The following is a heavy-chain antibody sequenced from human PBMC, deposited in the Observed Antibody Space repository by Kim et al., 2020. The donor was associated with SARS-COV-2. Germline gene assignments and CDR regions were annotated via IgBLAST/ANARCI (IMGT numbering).Heavy chain of an antibody. CDR2: MYYSGST. J-gene: IGHJ4*02. CDR3: TLGDSSGHGDY. Sequence: SETLSLTCTVSGGSISSSSYYWGWIRQPPGKGLDWIGIMYYSGSTYYNPSLKSRVTISVDTSKNQFSLKLNSVTAADTAVYYCTLGDSSGHGDYWGQGTL. CDR1: GGSISSSSYY. D-gene: IGHD6-19*01. V-gene: IGHV4-39*07.